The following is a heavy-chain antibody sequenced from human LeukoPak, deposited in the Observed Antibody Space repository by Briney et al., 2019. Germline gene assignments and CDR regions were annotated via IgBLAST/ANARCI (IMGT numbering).Heavy chain of an antibody. J-gene: IGHJ4*02. V-gene: IGHV1-2*02. CDR3: ARVRGGFYSSGWEVGFDY. D-gene: IGHD6-19*01. CDR2: INPNSGGT. CDR1: VYTFTVYY. Sequence: ASVKVSCKASVYTFTVYYMHWVPHAPGQGLEWMVCINPNSGGTNYAQKFQGRVTMTRDTSISTAYMELSRLRSDDTAVYYCARVRGGFYSSGWEVGFDYWGQGTLVTVSS.